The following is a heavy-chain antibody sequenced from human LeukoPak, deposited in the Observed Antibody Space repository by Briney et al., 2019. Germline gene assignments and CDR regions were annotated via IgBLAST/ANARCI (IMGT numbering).Heavy chain of an antibody. CDR3: ALSNLCPP. V-gene: IGHV3-23*01. CDR1: GFTFSDDA. CDR2: ISARGGST. Sequence: AGGSLRLSCAASGFTFSDDAMTWVRQGPGKGLVWVATISARGGSTNYADSVKGRFTISRDNSKDTLFLQMNSLRAEDTAVYYCALSNLCPPWGQGPLVTVSP. J-gene: IGHJ1*01.